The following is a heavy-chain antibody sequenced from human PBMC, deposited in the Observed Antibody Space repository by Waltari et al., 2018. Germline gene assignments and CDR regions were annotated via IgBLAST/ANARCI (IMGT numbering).Heavy chain of an antibody. V-gene: IGHV4-34*01. Sequence: GKREKGGEGRGKRGEKGEETGEGDVGGGRGEYWSWIRQPPGKGLEWIGEINHSGSTNYNPSLKSRVTISVDTSKNQFSLKLSSVTAADTAVYYCALPDDSYAFDIWGQGPMVTVSS. CDR1: VGGGRGEY. D-gene: IGHD2-15*01. CDR3: ALPDDSYAFDI. CDR2: INHSGST. J-gene: IGHJ3*02.